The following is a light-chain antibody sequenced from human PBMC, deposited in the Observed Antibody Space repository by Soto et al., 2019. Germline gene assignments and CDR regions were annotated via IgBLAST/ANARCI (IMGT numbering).Light chain of an antibody. V-gene: IGKV3-20*01. CDR2: GAS. CDR1: QRVDGNY. CDR3: RQYDSSPWA. J-gene: IGKJ1*01. Sequence: EIVLTQSPGTLSLSPGERATLSCRASQRVDGNYLAWYLQIPGQAPRLLIHGASTRASGIPPKFSGSGSGTEFTLTISGLEPEDLGVYYCRQYDSSPWAFGPGTKVDIK.